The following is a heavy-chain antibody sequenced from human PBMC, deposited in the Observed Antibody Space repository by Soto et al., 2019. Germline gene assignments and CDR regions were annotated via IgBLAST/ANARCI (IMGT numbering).Heavy chain of an antibody. D-gene: IGHD3-16*01. CDR3: VTGNEWGVLLSY. CDR1: GDSISSGGYY. Sequence: QVQLQESGPGLVKPSQTLSLTCTVFGDSISSGGYYWSWIRQHAGTGMEWIGYIYYSGSTYYNPSLKSRVTISLDTSKNQFSLSLSSVTAADTAVYYCVTGNEWGVLLSYCGQGTLVTVSS. CDR2: IYYSGST. V-gene: IGHV4-31*03. J-gene: IGHJ4*02.